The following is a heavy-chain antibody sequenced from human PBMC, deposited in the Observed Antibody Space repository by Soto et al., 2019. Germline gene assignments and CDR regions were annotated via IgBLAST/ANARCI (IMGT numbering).Heavy chain of an antibody. CDR2: IYYSGST. CDR3: ASQLRLELRYFDWLSIARTHMHY. CDR1: GGSISSSSYY. Sequence: QLQLQESGPGLVKPSETLSLTCTVSGGSISSSSYYWGWIRQPPGKGLEWIGSIYYSGSTYYNPSLKSRVTISVDTSKNLFSLKLSSVTAADTAVYYCASQLRLELRYFDWLSIARTHMHYWGQGTLVTVSS. V-gene: IGHV4-39*01. J-gene: IGHJ4*02. D-gene: IGHD3-9*01.